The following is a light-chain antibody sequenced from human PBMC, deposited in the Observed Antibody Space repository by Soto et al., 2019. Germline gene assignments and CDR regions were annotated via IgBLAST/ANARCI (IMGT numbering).Light chain of an antibody. CDR1: QSVSSSY. V-gene: IGKV3-20*01. Sequence: ILMTQSPATLSVSPGEISTLSCMASQSVSSSYLAWYQQKPGQAPRLLIYGASSRATGIPDRFSGSGSGTDFTLTISRLEPEDFAVYYCQQYGSSPWTFGQGTKVDIK. CDR2: GAS. CDR3: QQYGSSPWT. J-gene: IGKJ1*01.